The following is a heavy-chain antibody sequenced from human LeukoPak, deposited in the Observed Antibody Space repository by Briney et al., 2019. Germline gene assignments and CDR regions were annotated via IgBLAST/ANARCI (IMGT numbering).Heavy chain of an antibody. Sequence: GGSLRLSCAASGFTFSSYSMNWVRQAPGKGLEWVSSISSSSSYIYYADSVKGRFSISRDNAKNTLYLQMNSLRVEDTAVYYCARGRPHGNDYWGQGTLVTVSS. CDR2: ISSSSSYI. CDR3: ARGRPHGNDY. CDR1: GFTFSSYS. J-gene: IGHJ4*02. D-gene: IGHD4-23*01. V-gene: IGHV3-21*01.